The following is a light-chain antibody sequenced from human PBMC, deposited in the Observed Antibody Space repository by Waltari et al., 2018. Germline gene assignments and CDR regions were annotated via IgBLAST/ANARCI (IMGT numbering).Light chain of an antibody. CDR2: GVS. Sequence: QSAPTQPPSVSGSPGQSVTISCAGSSSDVGGYNYVSWYQQHPGKAPKLMIYGVSNRPSGVSGRFSGSKSGNTASLTISGLQAEDEADYYCCSYTTSRTVVFGGGTRLTVL. J-gene: IGLJ2*01. V-gene: IGLV2-14*01. CDR3: CSYTTSRTVV. CDR1: SSDVGGYNY.